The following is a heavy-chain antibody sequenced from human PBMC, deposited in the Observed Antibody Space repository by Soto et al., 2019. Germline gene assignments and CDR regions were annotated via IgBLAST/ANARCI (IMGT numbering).Heavy chain of an antibody. CDR2: IHYSGST. CDR1: GGSISSYY. D-gene: IGHD6-13*01. Sequence: SETLSLTCTVSGGSISSYYWSWIRQPPGKGLEWIGYIHYSGSTNYNPSLKSRVTISLDTSKKQFSLRLTSVTAADTAVYSCARTRIEAAGTGWFDPWGQGTLVTVSS. J-gene: IGHJ5*02. V-gene: IGHV4-59*01. CDR3: ARTRIEAAGTGWFDP.